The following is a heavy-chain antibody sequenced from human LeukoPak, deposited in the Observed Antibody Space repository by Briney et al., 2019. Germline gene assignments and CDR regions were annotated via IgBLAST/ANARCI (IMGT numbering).Heavy chain of an antibody. CDR1: GGSINNYC. J-gene: IGHJ5*02. D-gene: IGHD3-3*01. CDR3: ATSYDAKTAPYDL. CDR2: IYTTGRT. V-gene: IGHV4-4*08. Sequence: PSGTLSLTCTVSGGSINNYCWSWVRQPPGKGLEWIGYIYTTGRTDYNPSFKSRVTMSVDTSKNQLSMELKFLTAADTAVYYCATSYDAKTAPYDLWGQGTLVSVSS.